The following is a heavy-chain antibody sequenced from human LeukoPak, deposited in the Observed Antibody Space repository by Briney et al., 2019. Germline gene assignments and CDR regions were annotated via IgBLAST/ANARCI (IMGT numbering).Heavy chain of an antibody. V-gene: IGHV4-34*01. CDR3: ARGRIDCSSTSCGAGSWFAP. CDR1: GGSFSGYY. Sequence: ASETLSLTCAVYGGSFSGYYWSWIRQPPGKGLEWIGEINHSGSTNYNPSLKSRVTISVDTSKNQFPLTLSSVTAADTAVYYCARGRIDCSSTSCGAGSWFAPWGQGTLVTVSS. D-gene: IGHD2-2*01. CDR2: INHSGST. J-gene: IGHJ5*02.